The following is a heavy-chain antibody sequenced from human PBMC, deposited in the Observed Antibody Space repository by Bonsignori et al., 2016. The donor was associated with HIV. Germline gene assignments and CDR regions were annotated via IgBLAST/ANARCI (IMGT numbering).Heavy chain of an antibody. Sequence: PGKGLEWIGSIFRGGNTHYNPSLKSRVTISVDTSKNQFSLNLTSVTAADTAIYYCASRDKYYSNTWSFHHWGQGSLVTVSS. J-gene: IGHJ4*02. CDR2: IFRGGNT. D-gene: IGHD6-13*01. CDR3: ASRDKYYSNTWSFHH. V-gene: IGHV4-38-2*01.